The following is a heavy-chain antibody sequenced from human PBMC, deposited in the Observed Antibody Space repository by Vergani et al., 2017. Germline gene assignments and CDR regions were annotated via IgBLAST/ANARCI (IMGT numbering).Heavy chain of an antibody. CDR1: GGSISSSSYY. V-gene: IGHV4-39*01. D-gene: IGHD7-27*01. Sequence: QVQLQESGPGLVKPSETLSLTCTVSGGSISSSSYYWGLIRQPPGKGLEWIGSIYYSGSTYYNPSLKSRVTISVDTSKNQFSLKLSSVTAADTAVYYCARSLGTDAFDIWGQGTMVTVSS. CDR3: ARSLGTDAFDI. J-gene: IGHJ3*02. CDR2: IYYSGST.